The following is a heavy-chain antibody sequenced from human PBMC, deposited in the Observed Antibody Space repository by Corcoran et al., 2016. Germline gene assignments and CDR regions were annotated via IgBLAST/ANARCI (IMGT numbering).Heavy chain of an antibody. CDR2: IYHSGST. CDR1: GYSISSGYY. D-gene: IGHD2-2*02. J-gene: IGHJ4*02. CDR3: ARVGRYCRSTSCYMGSAEFDY. Sequence: QXQLXESXPGLVKPSETLSLTCTVSGYSISSGYYWGWIRQPPGKGLEWIGSIYHSGSTYYNPSLKSRVTISVDTSKNPFSLKLSSVTAADTAVYYCARVGRYCRSTSCYMGSAEFDYWGQGTLFTVSS. V-gene: IGHV4-38-2*02.